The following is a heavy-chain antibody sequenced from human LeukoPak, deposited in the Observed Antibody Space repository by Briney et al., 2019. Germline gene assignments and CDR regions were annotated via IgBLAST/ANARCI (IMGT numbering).Heavy chain of an antibody. Sequence: PGESLKISCKGSGYSFTSYWIAWVRQMPGKGLEWMGIIYPGDSATRYSPSFQGQVTISADKSISTAYLQWSSLKASDTAIYYCARSCSSGACYYFDYWGQGTLVTVSS. CDR2: IYPGDSAT. D-gene: IGHD2-15*01. CDR1: GYSFTSYW. J-gene: IGHJ4*02. V-gene: IGHV5-51*01. CDR3: ARSCSSGACYYFDY.